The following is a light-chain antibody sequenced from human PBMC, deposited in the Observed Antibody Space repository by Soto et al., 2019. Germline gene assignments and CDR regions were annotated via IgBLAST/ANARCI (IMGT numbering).Light chain of an antibody. CDR3: GSYTTSSNYV. J-gene: IGLJ1*01. V-gene: IGLV2-14*02. CDR2: EGS. Sequence: QSALTQPASVSGSPGQSITISCTGTSSDVGSYNLVSWYQQHPGKAPKLMIYEGSKRPSGVSNRFSGSKSGNTASLTISGLQAEDEADYYCGSYTTSSNYVFGTGTKVTAL. CDR1: SSDVGSYNL.